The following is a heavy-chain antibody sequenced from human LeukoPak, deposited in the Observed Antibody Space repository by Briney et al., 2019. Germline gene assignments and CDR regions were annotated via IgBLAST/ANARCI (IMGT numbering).Heavy chain of an antibody. Sequence: PGRSLRLACVASGFTFSSYWIHCVRQAPGKWLVWVARINSDVTRATYADSGRGRFTISRDNAKNTLYLQMNSLRAEDTPLYYCARESGGVGNNFDSWGQGTLATVSS. J-gene: IGHJ4*02. D-gene: IGHD3-3*01. CDR2: INSDVTRA. CDR1: GFTFSSYW. V-gene: IGHV3-74*01. CDR3: ARESGGVGNNFDS.